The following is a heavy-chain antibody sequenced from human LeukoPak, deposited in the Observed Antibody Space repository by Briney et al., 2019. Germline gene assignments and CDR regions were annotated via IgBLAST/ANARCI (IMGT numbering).Heavy chain of an antibody. CDR3: ARGTDCDYCTYYYYGMDV. J-gene: IGHJ6*02. CDR1: GGSFRGYY. D-gene: IGHD4-17*01. CDR2: INHSGST. Sequence: TLSLTCAVYGGSFRGYYWRWIRQPAGRGLDGIGEINHSGSTNYNPSLKSRVTISVDTSKNQFSLKLSSVTAADTAVYYCARGTDCDYCTYYYYGMDVWGQGTTVTVSS. V-gene: IGHV4-34*01.